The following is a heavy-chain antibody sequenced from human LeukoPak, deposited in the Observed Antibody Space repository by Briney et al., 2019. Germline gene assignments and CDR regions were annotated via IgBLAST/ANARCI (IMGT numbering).Heavy chain of an antibody. CDR2: INHSGST. V-gene: IGHV4-34*01. Sequence: SETLSLTCAVYGGSFSGYYWGWIRQPPGKGLEWIGEINHSGSTNYNPSLKSRVTISVDTSKNQFSLKLSSVTAADTAVYYCARSGLRYFDWVDAFDIWGQGTMVTVSS. D-gene: IGHD3-9*01. CDR1: GGSFSGYY. J-gene: IGHJ3*02. CDR3: ARSGLRYFDWVDAFDI.